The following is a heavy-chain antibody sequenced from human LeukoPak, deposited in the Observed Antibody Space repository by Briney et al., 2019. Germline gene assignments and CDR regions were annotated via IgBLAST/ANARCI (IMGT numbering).Heavy chain of an antibody. CDR2: INPNSGGT. Sequence: ASVKVSCKASGYTFTGYYMHWVPQAPEQGLEWMGWINPNSGGTNYAQKLQGRGTMTRDTSISTAFMELSRLRSDDTAVYYCATDCSSTSCYIFDPWGQGTLVTVSS. V-gene: IGHV1-2*02. CDR1: GYTFTGYY. D-gene: IGHD2-2*02. CDR3: ATDCSSTSCYIFDP. J-gene: IGHJ5*02.